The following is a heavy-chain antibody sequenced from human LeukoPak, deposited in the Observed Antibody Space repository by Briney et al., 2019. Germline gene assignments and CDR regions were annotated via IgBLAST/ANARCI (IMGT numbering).Heavy chain of an antibody. CDR3: ARCYGSGRWALDI. CDR1: GYTFMNYG. Sequence: ASVKVSCKASGYTFMNYGISWVRQAPGQGLEWMGWISGYNGDTKYAQKVQGRVTMTTDKFTSTAYMELRSLRSDDTAVYYCARCYGSGRWALDIWGQGTMVTVSS. CDR2: ISGYNGDT. J-gene: IGHJ3*02. D-gene: IGHD3-10*01. V-gene: IGHV1-18*01.